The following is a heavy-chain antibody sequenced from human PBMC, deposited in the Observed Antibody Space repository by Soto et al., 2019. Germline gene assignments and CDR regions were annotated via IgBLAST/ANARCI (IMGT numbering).Heavy chain of an antibody. V-gene: IGHV4-34*01. CDR2: INHSGST. Sequence: PSETLSLTCAVYGGSFSGYYWSWIRQPPGKGLEWIGEINHSGSTNYNPSLKSRVTISVDTSKNQFSLKLSSVTAADTAVYYCARVNRITIFGVGPNWFDPWGQGTLVT. CDR3: ARVNRITIFGVGPNWFDP. J-gene: IGHJ5*02. D-gene: IGHD3-3*01. CDR1: GGSFSGYY.